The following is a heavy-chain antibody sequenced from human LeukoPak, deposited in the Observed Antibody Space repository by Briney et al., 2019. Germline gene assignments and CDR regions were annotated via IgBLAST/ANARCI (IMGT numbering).Heavy chain of an antibody. J-gene: IGHJ6*03. CDR1: GGSISSYY. CDR3: ARGVSRGYSYGRYYMDV. D-gene: IGHD5-18*01. V-gene: IGHV4-59*01. CDR2: IYYSGST. Sequence: SETLSLTCTVSGGSISSYYWSWIRQPPGKGLEWIGYIYYSGSTNYNPSLKSRVTISVNTSKNQFSLKLSSVTAADTAVYYCARGVSRGYSYGRYYMDVWGKGTTVTVSS.